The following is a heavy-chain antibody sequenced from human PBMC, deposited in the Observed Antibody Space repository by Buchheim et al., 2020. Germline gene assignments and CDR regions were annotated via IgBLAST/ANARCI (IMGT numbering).Heavy chain of an antibody. D-gene: IGHD1-26*01. Sequence: QVQLVESGGGVVQPGRSLRLSCAASGFTFSSYGMHWVRQAPGKGLEWVAVISYDGSNKYYADSVKGRFTISRDNSKKTLYLQMNSLRAEDTAVYYCAKDTIEVGADAFDIWGQGT. V-gene: IGHV3-30*18. CDR3: AKDTIEVGADAFDI. CDR1: GFTFSSYG. CDR2: ISYDGSNK. J-gene: IGHJ3*02.